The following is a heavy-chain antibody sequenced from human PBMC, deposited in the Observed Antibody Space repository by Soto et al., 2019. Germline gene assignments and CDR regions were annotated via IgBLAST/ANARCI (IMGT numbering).Heavy chain of an antibody. D-gene: IGHD3-22*01. CDR1: EGSSVGNGG. CDR2: SYHTGST. V-gene: IGHV4-4*02. J-gene: IGHJ4*02. Sequence: PSETNCVTSSVAEGSSVGNGGWSWVRKPPGKGLEWIGESYHTGSTSYHPSLKSRVTISIDKSKNQFSLKLSSLTAADTAVYYCAKDRQYYDSSGYHYYFDSWGQGTLVTVSS. CDR3: AKDRQYYDSSGYHYYFDS.